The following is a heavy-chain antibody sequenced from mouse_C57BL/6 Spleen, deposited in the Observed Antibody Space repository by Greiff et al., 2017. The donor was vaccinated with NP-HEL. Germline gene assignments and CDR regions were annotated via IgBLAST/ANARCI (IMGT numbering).Heavy chain of an antibody. CDR3: ARDDYNWYFDV. CDR2: IYPGDGDT. Sequence: VQLQQSGPELVKPGASVKISCKASGYAFSSSWMNWVKQRPGKGLEWIGRIYPGDGDTNYNGKFKGKATLTADKSSSTAYMQLSSLKSEDSAVYFCARDDYNWYFDVWGTGTTVTVSS. J-gene: IGHJ1*03. CDR1: GYAFSSSW. D-gene: IGHD2-4*01. V-gene: IGHV1-82*01.